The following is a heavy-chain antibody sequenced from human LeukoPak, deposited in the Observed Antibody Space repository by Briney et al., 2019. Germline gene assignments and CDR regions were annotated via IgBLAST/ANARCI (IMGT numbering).Heavy chain of an antibody. Sequence: ASVKVSCKASGYTFTGYYMHWVRQAPGQRLEWMGWINPNSGGTNYAQKFQGRVTMTRDTSISTAYMELSRLRSDDTAVYYCARALYCTNGVCYTGFDYWGQGTLVTVSS. D-gene: IGHD2-8*01. CDR1: GYTFTGYY. V-gene: IGHV1-2*02. J-gene: IGHJ4*02. CDR3: ARALYCTNGVCYTGFDY. CDR2: INPNSGGT.